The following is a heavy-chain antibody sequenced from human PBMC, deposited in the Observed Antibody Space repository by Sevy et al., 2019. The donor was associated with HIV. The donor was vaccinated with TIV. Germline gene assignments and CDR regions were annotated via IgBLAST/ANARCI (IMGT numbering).Heavy chain of an antibody. CDR2: ITSDGNST. V-gene: IGHV3-74*01. J-gene: IGHJ4*02. CDR3: VREWAGNGYDIDY. D-gene: IGHD5-12*01. Sequence: GGSLRLSCAASGFTFSRYWMHWVRQAPGKGLVWVSLITSDGNSTAYADSVKGRFTISRDNVKSTLYLQMNSLRAEDTTVYFCVREWAGNGYDIDYWGQGNLVTVSS. CDR1: GFTFSRYW.